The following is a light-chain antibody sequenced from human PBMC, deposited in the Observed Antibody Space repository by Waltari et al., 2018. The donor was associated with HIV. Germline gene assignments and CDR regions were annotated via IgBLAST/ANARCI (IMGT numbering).Light chain of an antibody. CDR1: SSNIGAGYD. CDR2: VYS. Sequence: QSVLTQPPSVSGAPGQTVTISDTGSSSNIGAGYDIHWYQQRPVRAPTLLSYVYSDRPSGVPDRFSGSKAGTSASLAISGLQAEDEADYYCQSFDNSLSGWVCGGGTKLTVL. CDR3: QSFDNSLSGWV. V-gene: IGLV1-40*01. J-gene: IGLJ3*02.